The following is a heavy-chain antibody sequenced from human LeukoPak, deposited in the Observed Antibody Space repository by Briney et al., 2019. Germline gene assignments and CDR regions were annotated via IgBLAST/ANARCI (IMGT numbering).Heavy chain of an antibody. D-gene: IGHD4-17*01. Sequence: SETLSLTCAVPGGSISSGAYSWSWIRQPPRKGLEWIGYVYYSGGTYYNPSLKSRVTISVDTSKIQFSLELTSVTAADTAVYYCARLKATVSIHAYFDSWGQGTLVTVSS. J-gene: IGHJ4*02. CDR2: VYYSGGT. V-gene: IGHV4-30-4*07. CDR3: ARLKATVSIHAYFDS. CDR1: GGSISSGAYS.